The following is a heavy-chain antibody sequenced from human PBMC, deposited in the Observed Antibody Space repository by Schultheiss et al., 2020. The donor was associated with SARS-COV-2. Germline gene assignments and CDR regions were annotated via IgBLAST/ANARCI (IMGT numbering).Heavy chain of an antibody. D-gene: IGHD3-22*01. J-gene: IGHJ6*03. CDR1: GGSISSGSYY. CDR3: ARSYYYDSSGYYGYYYYYMDV. V-gene: IGHV4-61*02. Sequence: SETLSLTCTVSGGSISSGSYYWSWIRQPAGKGLEWIGRIYTSGSTNYNPSLKSRVTISVDTSKNQFSLKLSSVTAADTAVYYCARSYYYDSSGYYGYYYYYMDVWGKGTTVTVSS. CDR2: IYTSGST.